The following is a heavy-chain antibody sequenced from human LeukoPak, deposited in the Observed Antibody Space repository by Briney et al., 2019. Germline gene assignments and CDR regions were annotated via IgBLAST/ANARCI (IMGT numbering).Heavy chain of an antibody. CDR1: GFTFSSSG. CDR3: APPFGLQSFDY. Sequence: QPGGSLRLSCAASGFTFSSSGMHWVRQTPGKGLEWVAFILSGGSNECYADSVKGRFTISRDNSKNTLYLQMNSLRAEDTAVYYCAPPFGLQSFDYWAQGTLVTVSS. CDR2: ILSGGSNE. V-gene: IGHV3-30*02. D-gene: IGHD5-24*01. J-gene: IGHJ4*02.